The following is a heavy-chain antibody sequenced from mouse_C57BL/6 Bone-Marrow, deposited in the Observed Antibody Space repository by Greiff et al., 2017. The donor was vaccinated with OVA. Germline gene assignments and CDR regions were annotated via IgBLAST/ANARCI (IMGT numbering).Heavy chain of an antibody. CDR3: AAYYDYDGEGWYFDV. Sequence: ESGPGLVKPSQSLSLTCSVTGYSITSGYYWNWIRQFPGNKLEWMGYISYDGSNNYNPSLKNRISITRDTSKNQFFLKLNSVTTEDTATYYCAAYYDYDGEGWYFDVWGTGTTVTVSS. CDR2: ISYDGSN. J-gene: IGHJ1*03. D-gene: IGHD2-4*01. CDR1: GYSITSGYY. V-gene: IGHV3-6*01.